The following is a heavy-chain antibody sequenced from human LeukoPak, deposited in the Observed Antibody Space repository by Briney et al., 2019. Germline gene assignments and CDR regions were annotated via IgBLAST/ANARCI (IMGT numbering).Heavy chain of an antibody. CDR3: ARQSKLWGSYRYSPFDF. Sequence: SETLSLTCTVSGGSISSYYWSWIRQPPRKGLEWIGYVYYTGSTDFNPSLKSRVTASVDTSRNQFSLKLTSVTAADTAVYFCARQSKLWGSYRYSPFDFWGQGSLVTVSS. D-gene: IGHD3-16*02. CDR2: VYYTGST. J-gene: IGHJ4*02. V-gene: IGHV4-59*08. CDR1: GGSISSYY.